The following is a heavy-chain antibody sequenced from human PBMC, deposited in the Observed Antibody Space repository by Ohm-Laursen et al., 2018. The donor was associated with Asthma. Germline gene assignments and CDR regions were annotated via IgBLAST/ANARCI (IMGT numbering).Heavy chain of an antibody. D-gene: IGHD3-3*01. J-gene: IGHJ4*02. CDR2: GGSYYDGGLK. CDR1: GFTFSSYA. Sequence: SLRLSCSASGFTFSSYAMHWVRQAPGKGLEWVAVGGSYYDGGLKYYADSVNGRFTVSRDDSKNTLYLQMNSLRPDDTAVYYCARDVMEWYWSAFDFWGQGTLVTVSS. CDR3: ARDVMEWYWSAFDF. V-gene: IGHV3-30-3*01.